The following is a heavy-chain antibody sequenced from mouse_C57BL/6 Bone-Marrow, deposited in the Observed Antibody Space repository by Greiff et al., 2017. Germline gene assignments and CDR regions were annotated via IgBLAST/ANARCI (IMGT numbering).Heavy chain of an antibody. Sequence: QVTLKESGPGILQPSQTLSLTCSFSGFSLSTFGMGVGWIRQPSGKGLEWLAHIWWDDDKYYNPALKSRHTISKDTAKNQVFLKIANVDTADTATYYCARVGPFRFLYAMDYWGQGTSVTVSS. CDR1: GFSLSTFGMG. CDR3: ARVGPFRFLYAMDY. J-gene: IGHJ4*01. V-gene: IGHV8-8*01. CDR2: IWWDDDK.